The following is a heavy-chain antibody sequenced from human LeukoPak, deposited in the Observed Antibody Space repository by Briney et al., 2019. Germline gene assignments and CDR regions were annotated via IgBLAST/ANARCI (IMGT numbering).Heavy chain of an antibody. CDR3: ARTVANYYYYYMDV. CDR1: GGTFSSYA. V-gene: IGHV1-69*05. D-gene: IGHD5-12*01. CDR2: IIPIFGTA. J-gene: IGHJ6*03. Sequence: SVKVSCKASGGTFSSYAISWVRQAPGQGLEWMGGIIPIFGTANYAQKFQGRVTITTDESTSTAYMELSSLRSKDTAVYYCARTVANYYYYYMDVWGKGTTVTVSS.